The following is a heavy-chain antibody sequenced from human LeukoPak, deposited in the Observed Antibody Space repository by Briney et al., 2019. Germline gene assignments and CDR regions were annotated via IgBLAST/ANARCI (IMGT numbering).Heavy chain of an antibody. J-gene: IGHJ5*02. CDR2: ISYDGSNK. V-gene: IGHV3-30*03. CDR1: GFTFSSYG. CDR3: ARGVGWFDP. Sequence: PGGSLRLSCAASGFTFSSYGMHWVRQAPGKGLEWVAVISYDGSNKYYADSVKGRFTISRDNSKNTLYLQMNSLRAEDTAVYYCARGVGWFDPWGQGTLVTVPS.